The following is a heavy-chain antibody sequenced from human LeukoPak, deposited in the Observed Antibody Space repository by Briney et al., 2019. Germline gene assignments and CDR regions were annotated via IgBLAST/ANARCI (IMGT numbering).Heavy chain of an antibody. J-gene: IGHJ6*02. Sequence: GGSLRLSCAASGFTFSSYSMNWVRQAPGKGLEWVSSISSSSSYIYYADPVKGRFTISRDNAKNSLYLQMNSLRAEDTAVYYCARDLYDSSGYYTYYYYYGMDVWGQGTTVTVSS. CDR1: GFTFSSYS. D-gene: IGHD3-22*01. CDR2: ISSSSSYI. V-gene: IGHV3-21*01. CDR3: ARDLYDSSGYYTYYYYYGMDV.